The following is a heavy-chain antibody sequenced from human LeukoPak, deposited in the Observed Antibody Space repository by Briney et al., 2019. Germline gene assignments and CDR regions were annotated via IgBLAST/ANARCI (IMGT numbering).Heavy chain of an antibody. CDR3: AKSGWYESSGPLYYFDY. D-gene: IGHD3-22*01. CDR1: GFIFSNYA. Sequence: GGSLRLSCAASGFIFSNYAMSWVRQAPGKGLEWVSGISDSGGSTYYADSVKGRFSISRDNSKNTLFLQMNSLRAEDTAVYSCAKSGWYESSGPLYYFDYWGQGTLVTVSS. J-gene: IGHJ4*02. V-gene: IGHV3-23*01. CDR2: ISDSGGST.